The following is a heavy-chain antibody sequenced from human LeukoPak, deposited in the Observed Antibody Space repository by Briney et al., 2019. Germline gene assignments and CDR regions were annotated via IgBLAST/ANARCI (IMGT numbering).Heavy chain of an antibody. J-gene: IGHJ4*02. CDR2: IKQDGSEK. Sequence: PGGSLRLSCAASGFTVSSNYMNWVRQAPGKGLEWVANIKQDGSEKYYVDSVKGRFTISRDNAKNSLYLQMNSLRAEDTAVYYCARVVFRGGSYGYEGYLDYWGQGTLVTVSS. D-gene: IGHD5-18*01. CDR1: GFTVSSNY. V-gene: IGHV3-7*01. CDR3: ARVVFRGGSYGYEGYLDY.